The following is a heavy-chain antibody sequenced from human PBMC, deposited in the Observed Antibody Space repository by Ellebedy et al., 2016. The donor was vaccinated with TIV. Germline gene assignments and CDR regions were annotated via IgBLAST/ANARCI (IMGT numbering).Heavy chain of an antibody. CDR2: ISYDGSNK. D-gene: IGHD3-10*01. CDR1: GFTFSSYA. J-gene: IGHJ6*02. Sequence: GESLKISCAASGFTFSSYAMHWVRQAPGKGLEWVAVISYDGSNKYYADSVKGRFTISRDNSKNTLYLQMNSLRAEDTAVYYCARDRTPYYTSHGLDVWGQGTTVTVSS. CDR3: ARDRTPYYTSHGLDV. V-gene: IGHV3-30*07.